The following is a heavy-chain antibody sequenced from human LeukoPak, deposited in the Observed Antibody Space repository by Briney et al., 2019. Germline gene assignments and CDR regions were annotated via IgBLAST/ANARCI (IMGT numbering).Heavy chain of an antibody. V-gene: IGHV1-24*01. CDR3: ATSYDSIAAAPMVDY. CDR2: FDPEDGET. D-gene: IGHD6-13*01. Sequence: GASVKVSCKVSGYTLTELSMHWVRQAPGKGLEWMGGFDPEDGETIYAQKFQGRVTMTEDTSTDTAYMELSSLRSEDTAVYYCATSYDSIAAAPMVDYWGQGTLVTVSS. CDR1: GYTLTELS. J-gene: IGHJ4*02.